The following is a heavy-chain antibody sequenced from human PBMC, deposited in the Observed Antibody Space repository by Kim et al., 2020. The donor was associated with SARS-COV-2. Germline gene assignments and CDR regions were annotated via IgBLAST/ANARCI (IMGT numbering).Heavy chain of an antibody. J-gene: IGHJ6*03. Sequence: GGSLRLSCAASGFTFSSYAMHWVRQAPGKGLEWVAVISYDGSNKYYADSVKGRFTISRDNSKNTLYLQMNSLRAEDTAVYYCAREGDSSSPGYYYYYYYMGGWGQGTTVTVSS. CDR1: GFTFSSYA. CDR2: ISYDGSNK. D-gene: IGHD6-13*01. V-gene: IGHV3-30-3*01. CDR3: AREGDSSSPGYYYYYYYMGG.